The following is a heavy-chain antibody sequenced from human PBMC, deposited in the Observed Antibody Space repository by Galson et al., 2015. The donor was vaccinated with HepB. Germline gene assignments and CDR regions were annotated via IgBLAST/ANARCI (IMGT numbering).Heavy chain of an antibody. CDR3: ARGTGADSVGDCYYNYYYCMDV. Sequence: SVKVSCKASGGTFTSYAISWVRQAPGQGLEWMGGISPILGITHYAQKFQGRVTITADKSTSTAYMELSSLRSENTAVYYCARGTGADSVGDCYYNYYYCMDVWGKGTTVTVSS. D-gene: IGHD2-21*01. J-gene: IGHJ6*03. V-gene: IGHV1-69*10. CDR1: GGTFTSYA. CDR2: ISPILGIT.